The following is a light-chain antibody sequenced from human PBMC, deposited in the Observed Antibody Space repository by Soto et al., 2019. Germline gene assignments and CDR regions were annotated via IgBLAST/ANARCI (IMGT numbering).Light chain of an antibody. V-gene: IGKV1-5*03. J-gene: IGKJ1*01. Sequence: DIHMNQSPSTLSASVGERVTINCRASQNVGTWLAWYQQKPGKAPNLLIYKASNLERGFPSRFSGSGSGTEYTLTISSLQPEDLATYYCQQYNSYSGTLGQVSKVDI. CDR3: QQYNSYSGT. CDR2: KAS. CDR1: QNVGTW.